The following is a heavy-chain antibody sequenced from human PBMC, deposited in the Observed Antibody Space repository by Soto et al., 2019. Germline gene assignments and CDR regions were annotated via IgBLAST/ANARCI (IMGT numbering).Heavy chain of an antibody. CDR2: IIPIFGTA. V-gene: IGHV1-69*13. Sequence: SVKVSCKASGGTFSSYASSWVRQAPGQGLEWMGGIIPIFGTANYAQKFQGRVTITADESTSTAYMELSSLRSEDTAVYYCARAPSVGGSYPYWGQGTLVTVSS. CDR3: ARAPSVGGSYPY. D-gene: IGHD1-26*01. CDR1: GGTFSSYA. J-gene: IGHJ4*02.